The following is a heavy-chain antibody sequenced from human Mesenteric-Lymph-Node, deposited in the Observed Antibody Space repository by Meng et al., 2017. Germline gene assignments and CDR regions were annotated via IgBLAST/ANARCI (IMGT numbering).Heavy chain of an antibody. Sequence: QVHLVEAGAEGKKPGSSVKVSCKASGGTFSSYAISWVRQAPGQGLEWMGGIIPIFGTANYAQKFQGRVTITADESTSTAYMELSSLRSEDTAVYYCARGVKDYSDRSGYYQAPYWGQGTLVTVSS. V-gene: IGHV1-69*01. CDR2: IIPIFGTA. CDR3: ARGVKDYSDRSGYYQAPY. CDR1: GGTFSSYA. D-gene: IGHD3-22*01. J-gene: IGHJ4*02.